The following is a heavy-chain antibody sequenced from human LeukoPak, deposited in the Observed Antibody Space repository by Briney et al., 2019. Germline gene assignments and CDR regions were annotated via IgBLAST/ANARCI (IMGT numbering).Heavy chain of an antibody. CDR3: ASGYTFDY. V-gene: IGHV3-48*02. CDR1: GFTFSTYS. D-gene: IGHD5-18*01. J-gene: IGHJ4*02. Sequence: PGGSLRLSCAASGFTFSTYSMNWVRQAPGKGLEWISYISTSGTSIYYADSVKGRFTISRDNAKTSLYLQMDSLRDDDTAIYHCASGYTFDYWGQGTLVTVSS. CDR2: ISTSGTSI.